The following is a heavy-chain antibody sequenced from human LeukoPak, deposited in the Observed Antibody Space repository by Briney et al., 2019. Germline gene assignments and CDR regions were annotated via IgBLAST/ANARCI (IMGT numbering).Heavy chain of an antibody. V-gene: IGHV5-51*01. J-gene: IGHJ5*02. CDR1: GYRFTSYW. CDR2: IYPGDSDT. CDR3: ARSDHYYGSGSYLEVNWFDP. Sequence: GASLKISCKGSGYRFTSYWIGWVRPIPGKGLEWMGIIYPGDSDTRYSPSFQGQVTISADKSISTAYLQWSSLKASDTAMYYCARSDHYYGSGSYLEVNWFDPWGQGTLVTVSS. D-gene: IGHD3-10*01.